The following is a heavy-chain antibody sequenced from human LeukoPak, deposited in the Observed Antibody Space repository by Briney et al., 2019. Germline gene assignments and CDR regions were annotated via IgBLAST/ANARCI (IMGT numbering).Heavy chain of an antibody. CDR3: ARFLGTIFGVNGYFQR. D-gene: IGHD3-3*01. Sequence: PSETLSLTCAVYGGSFSGYYWSWIRQPPGKGLEWIGEINHSGSTNYNPSLKSRVTISVDTSKNQFSLKLSSVTAADTAVYYCARFLGTIFGVNGYFQRWGQGTLVTVSS. J-gene: IGHJ1*01. CDR2: INHSGST. V-gene: IGHV4-34*01. CDR1: GGSFSGYY.